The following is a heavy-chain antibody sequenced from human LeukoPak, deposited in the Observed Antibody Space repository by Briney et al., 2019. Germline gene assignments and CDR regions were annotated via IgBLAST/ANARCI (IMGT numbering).Heavy chain of an antibody. CDR1: GFTLSSYA. CDR3: AKAVGLGSYYLRVYYYGMDV. D-gene: IGHD3-10*01. CDR2: ISGSGGST. V-gene: IGHV3-23*01. J-gene: IGHJ6*02. Sequence: GGSLRLSCAASGFTLSSYAMSWDRQAPGKRLEWVSAISGSGGSTYYADSVKGRFTISRDNSKNTLYLQMNRLRAEDTVVYYCAKAVGLGSYYLRVYYYGMDVWGQGTTVTVSS.